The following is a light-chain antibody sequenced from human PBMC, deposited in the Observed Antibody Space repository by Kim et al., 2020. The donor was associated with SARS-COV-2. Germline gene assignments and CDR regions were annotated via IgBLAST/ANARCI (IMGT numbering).Light chain of an antibody. CDR3: GTWDSSLSAGQV. J-gene: IGLJ1*01. V-gene: IGLV1-51*01. CDR1: RSNIGNNY. CDR2: DNN. Sequence: KVTSSCSGRRSNIGNNYVSWYQQLPGTAPKLLIYDNNKRPSGIPDRFSGSKSGTSATLGITGLRTGDEADYYCGTWDSSLSAGQVFGTGTKVTVL.